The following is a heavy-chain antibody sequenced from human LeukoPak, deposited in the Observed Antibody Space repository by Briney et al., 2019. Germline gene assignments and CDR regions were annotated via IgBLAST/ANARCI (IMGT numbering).Heavy chain of an antibody. CDR2: LSGNGSNT. CDR1: GIIFSSYA. J-gene: IGHJ4*02. D-gene: IGHD2-21*02. Sequence: GSLRLSCAASGIIFSSYAMNWVRQAPGKGLQWVSSLSGNGSNTYYADSVKGRFTISRANSKNTLYLQMSSLRAEDTAVYYCVLSYCGGDCYSGFDYWGQGTLVTVSS. CDR3: VLSYCGGDCYSGFDY. V-gene: IGHV3-23*01.